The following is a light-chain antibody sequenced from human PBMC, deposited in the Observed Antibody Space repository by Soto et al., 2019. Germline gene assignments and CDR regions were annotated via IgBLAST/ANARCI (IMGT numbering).Light chain of an antibody. CDR1: TSDVGNYNL. J-gene: IGLJ2*01. CDR2: DII. Sequence: QSALTQPASMSGSPGQSITISCTATTSDVGNYNLVSWYQQSPGKPPKLIIYDIIFRPSGVSNRFSGSKSGHTASLTISGLQAADEADYYCSSYTGTSPVVFGGGTKLTVL. CDR3: SSYTGTSPVV. V-gene: IGLV2-14*02.